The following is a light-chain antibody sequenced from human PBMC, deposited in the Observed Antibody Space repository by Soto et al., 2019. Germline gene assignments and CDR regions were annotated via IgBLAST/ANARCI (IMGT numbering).Light chain of an antibody. CDR1: SSDIGAGYD. CDR3: QSYDSSLTTYV. CDR2: SNA. Sequence: VLTQPPSVSEAPGHRVTISCTGTSSDIGAGYDVHWYQQLPGAAPKLLIYSNAIRPSGVPDRFSASKSGTSASLAITGLRAEDEADYYCQSYDSSLTTYVFGTGTKVTVL. J-gene: IGLJ1*01. V-gene: IGLV1-40*01.